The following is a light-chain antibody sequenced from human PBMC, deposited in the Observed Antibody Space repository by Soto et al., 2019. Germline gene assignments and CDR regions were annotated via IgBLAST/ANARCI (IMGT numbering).Light chain of an antibody. CDR3: QQYNSYPWT. V-gene: IGKV1-5*03. J-gene: IGKJ1*01. CDR2: KAS. CDR1: QSISSW. Sequence: DLQMTQSPSTLSASVGDRVTIACLASQSISSWLAWYQQKPGKAPKLLIYKASTLESGVPSNFSGSGSGTEFTLTISSLQPEDFATYYCQQYNSYPWTFGQGTKVDIK.